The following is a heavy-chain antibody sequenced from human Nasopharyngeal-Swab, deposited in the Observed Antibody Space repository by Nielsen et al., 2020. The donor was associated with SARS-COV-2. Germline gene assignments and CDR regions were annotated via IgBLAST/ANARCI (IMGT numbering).Heavy chain of an antibody. CDR3: AGGNQWLSFDL. Sequence: GESLKISCTGSGFTFSDSYMSWIRQAPGKGLEWVAYISSSGRHIYYADSVKGRFTIPRDNAKNSLFLHMDSLRVEDTALYYCAGGNQWLSFDLWGQGTLVTVSS. D-gene: IGHD6-19*01. CDR1: GFTFSDSY. J-gene: IGHJ4*02. V-gene: IGHV3-11*04. CDR2: ISSSGRHI.